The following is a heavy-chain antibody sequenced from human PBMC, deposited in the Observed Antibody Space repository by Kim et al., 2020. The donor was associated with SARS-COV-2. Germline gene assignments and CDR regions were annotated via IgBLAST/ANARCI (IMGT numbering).Heavy chain of an antibody. J-gene: IGHJ6*02. CDR3: AKDDGDTAMVSRFHYYYYGMDV. CDR2: IWYDGSNK. V-gene: IGHV3-33*06. CDR1: GFTFSSYG. D-gene: IGHD5-18*01. Sequence: GGSLRLSCAASGFTFSSYGMHWVRQAPGKGLEWVAVIWYDGSNKYYADSVKGRFTISRDNSKNTLYLQMNSLRAEDTAVYYCAKDDGDTAMVSRFHYYYYGMDVWGQGTTVTVSS.